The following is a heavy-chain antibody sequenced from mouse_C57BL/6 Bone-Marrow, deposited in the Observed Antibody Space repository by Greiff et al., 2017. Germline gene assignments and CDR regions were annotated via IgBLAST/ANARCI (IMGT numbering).Heavy chain of an antibody. CDR3: ARSATVVAPFAY. J-gene: IGHJ3*01. V-gene: IGHV1-54*01. CDR2: INPGSGGT. CDR1: GYAFTNYL. D-gene: IGHD1-1*01. Sequence: QVQLQQSGAELVRPGTSVKVSCKASGYAFTNYLIEWVKQRPGQGLEWIGVINPGSGGTNYNEKFKGKATLTADKSSSTAYMQLSGLTSEDSAVYFCARSATVVAPFAYWGQGTLVTVSA.